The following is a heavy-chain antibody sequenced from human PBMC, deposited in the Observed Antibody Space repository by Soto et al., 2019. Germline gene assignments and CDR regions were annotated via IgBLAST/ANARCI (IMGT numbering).Heavy chain of an antibody. D-gene: IGHD3-22*01. CDR1: GFTFSSYA. J-gene: IGHJ6*02. V-gene: IGHV3-23*01. CDR3: AKATYYYDSSGYRSYYYYGMDV. CDR2: ISGSGGST. Sequence: EVQLLESGGGLVQPGGSLRLSCAASGFTFSSYAMSWVRQAPGKGLEWVSAISGSGGSTYYADSVKGRFTIPRDNSKNTLYLQMDSLRAEDTAVYYCAKATYYYDSSGYRSYYYYGMDVWGQGKTVTVSS.